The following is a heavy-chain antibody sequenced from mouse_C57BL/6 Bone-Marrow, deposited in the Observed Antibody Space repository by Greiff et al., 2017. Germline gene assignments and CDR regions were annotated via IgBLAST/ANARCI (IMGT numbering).Heavy chain of an antibody. V-gene: IGHV1-52*01. D-gene: IGHD2-2*01. J-gene: IGHJ1*03. Sequence: VQLQQPGAELVRPGSSVKLSCKASGYTFTSYWMHWVKQRPIQGLEWIGNIDPSDSETHYNQKFKDKATLTVDKSSSTAYMQLSSLTSDDSAVYYCARAPFIYGYEAYWYFDVWGTGTTVTVSS. CDR2: IDPSDSET. CDR3: ARAPFIYGYEAYWYFDV. CDR1: GYTFTSYW.